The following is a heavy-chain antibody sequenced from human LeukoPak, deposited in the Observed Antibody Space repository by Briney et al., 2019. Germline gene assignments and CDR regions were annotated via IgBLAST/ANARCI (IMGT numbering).Heavy chain of an antibody. J-gene: IGHJ4*02. CDR2: ISYDIYSK. D-gene: IGHD6-6*01. Sequence: GGSLRLLCAASGFTFTSYSMHWVRQAPGKGLEWVAVISYDIYSKYYADSVRGRVTISRHNSENTLYLEMNSLRGEDTAVYYCARDAWAVRSYFDYWGQGTLVTVSS. V-gene: IGHV3-30*04. CDR3: ARDAWAVRSYFDY. CDR1: GFTFTSYS.